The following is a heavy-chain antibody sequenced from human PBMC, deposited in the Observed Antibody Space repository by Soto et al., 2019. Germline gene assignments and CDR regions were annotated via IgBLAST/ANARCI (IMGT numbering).Heavy chain of an antibody. V-gene: IGHV4-4*02. J-gene: IGHJ6*02. D-gene: IGHD3-3*01. Sequence: QVQLQESGPGLVKPSGTLSLTCAVSGGSISSSNWWSWVRQPPGKGLEWIGEIYHSGSTNYNPSLKGRVTISVDKSKNQFSLKLSSVTAADTAVYYCARQTLRFLERLDGMDVWGQGTTVTVSS. CDR1: GGSISSSNW. CDR3: ARQTLRFLERLDGMDV. CDR2: IYHSGST.